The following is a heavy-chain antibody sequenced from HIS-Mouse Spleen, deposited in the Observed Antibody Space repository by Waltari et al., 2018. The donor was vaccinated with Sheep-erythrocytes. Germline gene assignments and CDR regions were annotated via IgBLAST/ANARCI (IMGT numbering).Heavy chain of an antibody. CDR2: IYYSGST. CDR3: ARVSVAARFDY. D-gene: IGHD6-6*01. Sequence: QLKLQASGPGLVKPSETLSLTCTVSVGPISSISYYLGWIRQPPGKGLEWIGSIYYSGSTYYNPSLKSRVTISVDTSKNQFSLKLSSVTAADTAVYYCARVSVAARFDYWGQGTLVTVSS. CDR1: VGPISSISYY. V-gene: IGHV4-39*07. J-gene: IGHJ4*02.